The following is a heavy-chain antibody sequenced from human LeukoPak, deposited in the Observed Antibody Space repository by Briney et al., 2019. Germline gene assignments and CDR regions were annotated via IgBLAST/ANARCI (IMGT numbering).Heavy chain of an antibody. CDR3: ARDRYGISAAGYFDS. J-gene: IGHJ4*02. D-gene: IGHD6-13*01. Sequence: GGSLRLSCAASGFTFSSYGMHWVRQAPGKGLEWVAVIWFDGSNRYYADSVKGRFTISRDNSKNTLYLQMNSLRAEDTAVYYCARDRYGISAAGYFDSWGQGNLVTVSS. V-gene: IGHV3-33*01. CDR2: IWFDGSNR. CDR1: GFTFSSYG.